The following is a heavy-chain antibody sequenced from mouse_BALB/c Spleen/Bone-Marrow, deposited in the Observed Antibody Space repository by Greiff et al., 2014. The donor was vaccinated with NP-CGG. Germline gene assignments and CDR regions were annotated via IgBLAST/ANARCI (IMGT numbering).Heavy chain of an antibody. V-gene: IGHV14-3*02. CDR2: IDPANGNT. CDR3: AGLDLFAY. CDR1: GFNIKDTY. D-gene: IGHD3-3*01. J-gene: IGHJ3*01. Sequence: EVKLQESGAELVKPGASVKLSCTASGFNIKDTYMHWVKQRPEQGLEWIGRIDPANGNTKYDPKFQGKATITADTSSNTAYLQLSSLTSEDTAVYYCAGLDLFAYWGQGTLVTVSA.